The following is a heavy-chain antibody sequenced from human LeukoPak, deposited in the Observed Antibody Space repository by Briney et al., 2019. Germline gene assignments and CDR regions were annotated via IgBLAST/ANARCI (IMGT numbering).Heavy chain of an antibody. J-gene: IGHJ4*02. V-gene: IGHV3-74*01. D-gene: IGHD2-2*01. CDR1: GFTFSSSW. Sequence: GGSLRLSCVASGFTFSSSWMHWVRQAPGKGLVWVSRIYSDGKNTDYADSVKGRFTIDRDNAKYMLYLQMSGLYAEDSAVYCGARGYYCSRTSCYAPSFDYWGQGTTVTVSS. CDR3: ARGYYCSRTSCYAPSFDY. CDR2: IYSDGKNT.